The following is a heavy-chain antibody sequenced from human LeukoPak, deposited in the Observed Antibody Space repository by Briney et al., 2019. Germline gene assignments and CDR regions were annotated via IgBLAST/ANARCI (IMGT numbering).Heavy chain of an antibody. D-gene: IGHD6-19*01. Sequence: GGSLRLSCAASGFTFSSYAMSWVRQAPGKGLEWVSDINGSGGSTYYADSVKGRFTISRDNSKNTLYLQMNSLRAEDTAVYYCAKDDSSGSCDYWGQGTLVTVSS. V-gene: IGHV3-23*01. CDR1: GFTFSSYA. CDR3: AKDDSSGSCDY. CDR2: INGSGGST. J-gene: IGHJ4*02.